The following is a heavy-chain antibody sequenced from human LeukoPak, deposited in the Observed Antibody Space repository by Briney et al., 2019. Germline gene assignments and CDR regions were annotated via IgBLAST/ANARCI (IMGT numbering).Heavy chain of an antibody. Sequence: GGSLRLSCAASGFPFSSYGMPWVRQAPGKGLEWVAVIWSDGSQKYYADSVKGRFTISRDNSKETLDLQMNSLRAEDTALYYCVRGGSKTYDFDYWGQGTLVIVSP. D-gene: IGHD3-16*01. CDR2: IWSDGSQK. CDR3: VRGGSKTYDFDY. J-gene: IGHJ4*02. CDR1: GFPFSSYG. V-gene: IGHV3-33*08.